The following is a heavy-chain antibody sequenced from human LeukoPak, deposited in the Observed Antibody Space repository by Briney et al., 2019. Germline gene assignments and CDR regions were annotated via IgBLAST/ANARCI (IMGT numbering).Heavy chain of an antibody. CDR3: ARDKMVRGVIPDY. V-gene: IGHV3-48*01. CDR1: GFTFSSYS. J-gene: IGHJ4*02. Sequence: GGSLRLSCAASGFTFSSYSMNWVRQAPGKGLEWVSYISSSSSTIYYADSVKGRFTISRDNSKNTLYLQMNSLRAEDTAVYYCARDKMVRGVIPDYWGQGTLVTVSS. CDR2: ISSSSSTI. D-gene: IGHD3-10*01.